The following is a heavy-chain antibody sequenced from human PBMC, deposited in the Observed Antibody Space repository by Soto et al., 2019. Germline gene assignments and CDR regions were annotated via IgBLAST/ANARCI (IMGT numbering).Heavy chain of an antibody. CDR3: ARSPSIAVAGTPFIAFDP. J-gene: IGHJ5*02. CDR1: GGSVSSGSYY. Sequence: PSETLSLTCTVSGGSVSSGSYYWSWIRQPPGKGLEWIGYIYYSGSTNYNPSLKSRVTISVDTSKNQFSLKLSSVTAADTAVYYCARSPSIAVAGTPFIAFDPWGQGTLVTVSS. CDR2: IYYSGST. V-gene: IGHV4-61*01. D-gene: IGHD6-19*01.